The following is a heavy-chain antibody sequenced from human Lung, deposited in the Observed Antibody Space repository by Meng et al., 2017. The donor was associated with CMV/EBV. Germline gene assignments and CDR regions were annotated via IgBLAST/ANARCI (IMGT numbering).Heavy chain of an antibody. CDR1: GFNIRPYW. CDR3: ARLGDYCTDASCYYYFDY. CDR2: INQGGNEK. Sequence: GESLKISCAATGFNIRPYWMTWVRQAPGKGLEWVANINQGGNEKYYVDSVEGRFTISRDNARNSLLLQMNTLRAEDTAVYYCARLGDYCTDASCYYYFDYWGQGTLVXVSS. J-gene: IGHJ4*02. D-gene: IGHD2-8*01. V-gene: IGHV3-7*01.